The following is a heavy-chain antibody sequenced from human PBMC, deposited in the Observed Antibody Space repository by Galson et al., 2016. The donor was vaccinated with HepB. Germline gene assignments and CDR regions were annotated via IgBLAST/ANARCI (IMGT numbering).Heavy chain of an antibody. CDR3: AGRKYDYYRSESIEYKFGLGP. Sequence: QSGAEVKKPGESLKISCKGSGYSFYGRWIGWVRQMPGKGLEWMGIIYPSDSDTRYRPSFEGQVTISADKSNSTAYLQWSSLKASDTAMYYCAGRKYDYYRSESIEYKFGLGPWGQGTLVTVSS. V-gene: IGHV5-51*01. D-gene: IGHD3-22*01. J-gene: IGHJ5*02. CDR1: GYSFYGRW. CDR2: IYPSDSDT.